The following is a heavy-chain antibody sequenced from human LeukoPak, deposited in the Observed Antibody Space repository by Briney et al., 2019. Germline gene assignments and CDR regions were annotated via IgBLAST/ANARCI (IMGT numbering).Heavy chain of an antibody. CDR3: ATSEITTAGNDAFDI. J-gene: IGHJ3*02. Sequence: ASVKVSCKASGGTFSSYAISWVRQAPGQGLEWMGWISAYNGNTNYAQKLQGRVTMTTDTSTSTAYMELSSLRSEDTAVYYCATSEITTAGNDAFDIWGQGTMVTVSS. V-gene: IGHV1-18*01. D-gene: IGHD6-13*01. CDR2: ISAYNGNT. CDR1: GGTFSSYA.